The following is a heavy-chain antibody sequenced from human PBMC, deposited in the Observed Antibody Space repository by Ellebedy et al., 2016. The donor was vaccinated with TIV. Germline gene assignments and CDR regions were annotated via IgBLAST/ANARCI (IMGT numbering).Heavy chain of an antibody. D-gene: IGHD3/OR15-3a*01. Sequence: GGSLRLXCAASGFTFSSYSMNWVRQAPGKGLEWVSSISSSSSYIYYADSVKGRFTISRDNAKNSLYLQMNSLRAEDTAVYYCARVGGDWVEDYYYYGMDVWGQGTTVTVSS. V-gene: IGHV3-21*01. J-gene: IGHJ6*02. CDR3: ARVGGDWVEDYYYYGMDV. CDR1: GFTFSSYS. CDR2: ISSSSSYI.